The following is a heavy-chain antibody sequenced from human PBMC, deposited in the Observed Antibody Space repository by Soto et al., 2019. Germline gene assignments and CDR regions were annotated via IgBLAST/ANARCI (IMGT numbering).Heavy chain of an antibody. CDR1: GYTFTGYY. D-gene: IGHD3-22*01. V-gene: IGHV1-2*04. CDR3: ARGGVLYYYDSSGSWDYYYGMDV. J-gene: IGHJ6*02. CDR2: INPNSGGT. Sequence: ASVKVSCKASGYTFTGYYMHWVRQAPGQGLEWMGWINPNSGGTNYAQKFQGWDTMTRDTSISTAYMELSRLRSDDTAVYYCARGGVLYYYDSSGSWDYYYGMDVWGQGTTVTVSS.